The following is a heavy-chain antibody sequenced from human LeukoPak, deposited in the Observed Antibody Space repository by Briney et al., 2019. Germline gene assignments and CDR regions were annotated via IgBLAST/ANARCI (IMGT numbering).Heavy chain of an antibody. V-gene: IGHV4-61*01. CDR2: IYYSGST. D-gene: IGHD6-13*01. Sequence: SETLSLTCTVSGGSVSSGSYYWSWIRQPPGKGLEWIGYIYYSGSTNYNPSLKSRVTISVDTSKNQFSLKLSSVTAADTAVYYCARGTYSSSWYVSSYYYYYMDVWGKGTTVTVSS. CDR1: GGSVSSGSYY. CDR3: ARGTYSSSWYVSSYYYYYMDV. J-gene: IGHJ6*03.